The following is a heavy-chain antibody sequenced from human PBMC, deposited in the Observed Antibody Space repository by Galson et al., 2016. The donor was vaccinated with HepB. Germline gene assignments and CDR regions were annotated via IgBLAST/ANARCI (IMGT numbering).Heavy chain of an antibody. D-gene: IGHD2-2*01. V-gene: IGHV3-53*01. CDR1: GFTVSNLY. CDR3: ATQSASTKCYWCFDP. J-gene: IGHJ5*02. Sequence: SLRLSCAASGFTVSNLYMTWVRQAPGKGLEWVALIYHSARTTYAAAVKGRFITPRDNSKNMMFLQRKNLIADDTAVYYCATQSASTKCYWCFDPWGQGTMVTV. CDR2: IYHSART.